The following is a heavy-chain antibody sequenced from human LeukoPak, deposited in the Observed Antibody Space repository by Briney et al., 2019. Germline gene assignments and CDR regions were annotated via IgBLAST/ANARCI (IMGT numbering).Heavy chain of an antibody. CDR2: VSPDGLTT. Sequence: GGSLRLSCAASEFTFSRYWMHWVRQAPGKGLVWVSRVSPDGLTTKYADSVKGRFTISRDNAKNTLYLQMNSLRDEDTAMYYCSRERDSNWFDPWGQGALVTVSS. CDR1: EFTFSRYW. J-gene: IGHJ5*02. V-gene: IGHV3-74*03. CDR3: SRERDSNWFDP.